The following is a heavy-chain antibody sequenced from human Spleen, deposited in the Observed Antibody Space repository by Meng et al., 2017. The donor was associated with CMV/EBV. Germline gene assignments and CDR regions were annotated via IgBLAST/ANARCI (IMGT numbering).Heavy chain of an antibody. Sequence: GGSLRLSCAASGFIVSSSYMSWVRQAPGKGLEWVSIIYTGGSTSYADSVKGRFTISRDNSKNTLYLQMNSLRAEDTAVYYCARDRGSSWPYYYYYYGMDVWGQGTTVTVSS. V-gene: IGHV3-53*05. CDR3: ARDRGSSWPYYYYYYGMDV. D-gene: IGHD6-13*01. CDR2: IYTGGST. CDR1: GFIVSSSY. J-gene: IGHJ6*02.